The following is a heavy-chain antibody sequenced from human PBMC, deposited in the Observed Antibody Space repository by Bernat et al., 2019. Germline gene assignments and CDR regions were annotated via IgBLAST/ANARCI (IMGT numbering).Heavy chain of an antibody. CDR1: GYTFTSYD. J-gene: IGHJ2*01. Sequence: QVQLVQSGAEVKQPGASVKVSCKASGYTFTSYDINWVRQATGQGLEWMGWMNANSGNAGYAQKFQGRVTMTRNTSINTAYMELSSLRSEDTAVYYCAMGDYADYGGWYFDLWGRGTLVTVSS. V-gene: IGHV1-8*02. CDR2: MNANSGNA. D-gene: IGHD4-17*01. CDR3: AMGDYADYGGWYFDL.